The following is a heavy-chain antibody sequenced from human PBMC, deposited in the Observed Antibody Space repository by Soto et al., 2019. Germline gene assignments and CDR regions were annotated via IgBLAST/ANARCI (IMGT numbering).Heavy chain of an antibody. D-gene: IGHD6-19*01. CDR3: ESWGGHSSGWYYFDY. J-gene: IGHJ4*02. V-gene: IGHV4-59*01. Sequence: SETLSLTCTVSGGSISSYYWSWIRQPPGKGLEWIGYIYYSGSTNYNPSLKSRVTISVDTSKNQFSLKLSSVTAADTAVYYCESWGGHSSGWYYFDYWGQGPLVTVYS. CDR2: IYYSGST. CDR1: GGSISSYY.